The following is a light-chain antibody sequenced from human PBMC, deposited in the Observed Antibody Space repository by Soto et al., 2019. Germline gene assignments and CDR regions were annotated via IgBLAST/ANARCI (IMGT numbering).Light chain of an antibody. CDR3: QVWDSGSDHVV. V-gene: IGLV3-21*04. J-gene: IGLJ3*02. CDR2: SDS. CDR1: NGGSKS. Sequence: SYELTQPPSVSVAPGKTARITCGGNNGGSKSVHWYQQKPGQAPVLVIYSDSDRPSAIPERFSGSNSGNTATLTINRVEAGDEADYDCQVWDSGSDHVVFGGVAKLTVL.